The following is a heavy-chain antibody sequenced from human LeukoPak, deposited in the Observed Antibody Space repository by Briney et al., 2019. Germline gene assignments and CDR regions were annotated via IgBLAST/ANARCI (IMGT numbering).Heavy chain of an antibody. J-gene: IGHJ3*01. CDR1: GYSLTNYF. D-gene: IGHD3-10*01. Sequence: ASVKVSCKASGYSLTNYFMHWVRQAPGQGLEWMGLTNPSGTRTSYVQKFQGRVIMTRDTSTSTVYMEMSSLRSEDTAVYYCASELSGDGDVFDVWGQGTKVTVSS. CDR3: ASELSGDGDVFDV. CDR2: TNPSGTRT. V-gene: IGHV1-46*03.